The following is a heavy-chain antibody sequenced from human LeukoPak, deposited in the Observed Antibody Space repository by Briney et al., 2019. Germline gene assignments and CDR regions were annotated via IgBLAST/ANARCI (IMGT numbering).Heavy chain of an antibody. D-gene: IGHD3-10*01. CDR1: GFTFSDYY. CDR2: ISSHDSTK. CDR3: ARVLTMVRGIIISLYYFDF. V-gene: IGHV3-11*01. J-gene: IGHJ4*02. Sequence: GGSLRLSCAASGFTFSDYYMSWIRQAPGKGLEWVSYISSHDSTKYYAGSVKGRFTISRDNAKNSLYLQMNSLRAEDTAVYYCARVLTMVRGIIISLYYFDFWGQGTLVTVSS.